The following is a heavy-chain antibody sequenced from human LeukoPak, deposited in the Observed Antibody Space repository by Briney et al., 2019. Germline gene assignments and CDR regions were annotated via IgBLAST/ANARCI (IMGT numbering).Heavy chain of an antibody. D-gene: IGHD5-12*01. CDR3: ARSLYSGYDLGY. V-gene: IGHV1-2*02. Sequence: GASVKVSCKAFVYTFTGYYMHWVRQAPGQGLEWMGWINPNSGGTNYAQKFQGRVTMTRDTSISTAYMELSRLRSDDTAVYYCARSLYSGYDLGYWGQGTLVTVSS. J-gene: IGHJ4*02. CDR1: VYTFTGYY. CDR2: INPNSGGT.